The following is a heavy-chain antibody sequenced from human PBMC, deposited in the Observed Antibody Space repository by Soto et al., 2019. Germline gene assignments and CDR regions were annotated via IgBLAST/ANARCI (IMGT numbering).Heavy chain of an antibody. J-gene: IGHJ5*02. Sequence: ASVKVPCKASGYTFSDYYIHWVRQAPGQGLEWMGWINPNSGGTNSAEQFQDRVTMTRDTSISTAHMELRRLRSDDTAVYYCVRERHCTTTGSYSFDPWRQGTLVTVSS. V-gene: IGHV1-2*02. CDR1: GYTFSDYY. D-gene: IGHD2-2*01. CDR2: INPNSGGT. CDR3: VRERHCTTTGSYSFDP.